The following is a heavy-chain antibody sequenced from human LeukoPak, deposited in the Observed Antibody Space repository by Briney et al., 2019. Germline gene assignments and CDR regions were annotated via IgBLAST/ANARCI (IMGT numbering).Heavy chain of an antibody. V-gene: IGHV3-7*01. D-gene: IGHD2-15*01. J-gene: IGHJ4*02. CDR1: GFTFSSYA. CDR2: IKQDGSEN. Sequence: PGGSLRPSCAASGFTFSSYAMSWVRQAPGKGLEWVANIKQDGSENYYVDSVKGRFTISRDNAKNSLYLQMNSLRAEDTAMYYCARDQSLGYCSGGSCHTDYWGQGTLVTVSS. CDR3: ARDQSLGYCSGGSCHTDY.